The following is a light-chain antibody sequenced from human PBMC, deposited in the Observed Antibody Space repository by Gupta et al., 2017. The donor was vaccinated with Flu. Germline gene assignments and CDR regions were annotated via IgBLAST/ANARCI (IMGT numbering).Light chain of an antibody. CDR1: QSVSSY. CDR3: QQRRQWPPLT. J-gene: IGKJ4*01. Sequence: ELVLTHSPATLSLSPWERATLSCRASQSVSSYLAWYQQNPGQAPRLLIYEASNRATGIPDRFSGSGSGTDFTLKISRLEAEDFAVYYCQQRRQWPPLTFGEGTKVEIK. V-gene: IGKV3-11*01. CDR2: EAS.